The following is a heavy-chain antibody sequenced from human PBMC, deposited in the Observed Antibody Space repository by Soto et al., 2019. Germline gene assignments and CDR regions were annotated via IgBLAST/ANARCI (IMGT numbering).Heavy chain of an antibody. Sequence: EVQLVESGGGLVQPGGSLRLSCVVSGFTVRSNYMSWVRQAPGKGLEWFSVIYSGGNTYYADSVKGRVTIARDNSQNTLYLQMNSLRAEDTAVYFCARDASASGLWSQGSFDSWGQGTLVTVSS. V-gene: IGHV3-66*01. CDR2: IYSGGNT. D-gene: IGHD6-19*01. CDR3: ARDASASGLWSQGSFDS. J-gene: IGHJ4*02. CDR1: GFTVRSNY.